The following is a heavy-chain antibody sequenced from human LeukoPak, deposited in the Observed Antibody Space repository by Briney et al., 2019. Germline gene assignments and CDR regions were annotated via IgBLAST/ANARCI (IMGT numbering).Heavy chain of an antibody. V-gene: IGHV1-24*01. CDR2: FDPEDGET. D-gene: IGHD1-20*01. Sequence: ASVKVSCKVSGYTLTELSMHWGRQAPGKGLEWMGGFDPEDGETIYAQKFQGRVTMTEDTSTDTAYMELSSLRSEDTAVYYCATVGTQYNWNRDAFDIWGQGTMVTVSS. CDR3: ATVGTQYNWNRDAFDI. CDR1: GYTLTELS. J-gene: IGHJ3*02.